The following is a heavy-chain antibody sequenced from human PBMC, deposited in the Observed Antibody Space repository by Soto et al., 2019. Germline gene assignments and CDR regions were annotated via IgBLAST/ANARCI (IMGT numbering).Heavy chain of an antibody. CDR1: GFAFSSFS. CDR3: TRDPLRVSLSQTCGMDV. CDR2: ISSTTTTI. Sequence: LQLVESGGGLVQPGGSLRLSCAASGFAFSSFSMNWVRQAPGKGLEWISYISSTTTTIYYADSVKGRFTISRDSAENSVYLQMNSLRDEDTAVYYCTRDPLRVSLSQTCGMDVWGQGTTVTVSS. D-gene: IGHD2-8*01. V-gene: IGHV3-48*02. J-gene: IGHJ6*02.